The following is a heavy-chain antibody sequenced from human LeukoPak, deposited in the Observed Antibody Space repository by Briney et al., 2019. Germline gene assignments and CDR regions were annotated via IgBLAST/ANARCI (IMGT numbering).Heavy chain of an antibody. CDR2: IHSGGRA. CDR1: GFSVSSNY. J-gene: IGHJ6*04. V-gene: IGHV3-66*02. D-gene: IGHD3-10*01. Sequence: PGGSLRLSCAASGFSVSSNYMTWVRQAPGKGLEWVSVIHSGGRAYYADSVKGRFTTSRGNSKNTLDLQMNSLSVEDTAVYYCVGVETITMVRGASGDVWGKGTTVTVSS. CDR3: VGVETITMVRGASGDV.